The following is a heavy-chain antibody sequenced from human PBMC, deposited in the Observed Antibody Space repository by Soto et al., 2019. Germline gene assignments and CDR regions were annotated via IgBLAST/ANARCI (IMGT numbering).Heavy chain of an antibody. CDR1: GFTKTGNY. CDR3: ARDSKLGHAFDI. J-gene: IGHJ3*02. V-gene: IGHV1-2*04. CDR2: INPNSGGT. Sequence: CEDPGFTKTGNYLWWAQQAPGQGLEWTGWINPNSGGTNYAQKFQAWVTMTRDTSISTAYMELSRLRSDDTAVYSCARDSKLGHAFDIWGQGTIVTV. D-gene: IGHD6-13*01.